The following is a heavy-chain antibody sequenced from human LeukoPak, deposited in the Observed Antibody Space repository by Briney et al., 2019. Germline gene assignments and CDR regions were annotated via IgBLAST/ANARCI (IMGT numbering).Heavy chain of an antibody. D-gene: IGHD2-2*01. Sequence: ASVKVSCKASGYTFTGYYIHWVRQAPGQGLEWMGWINPHSGGTNYAQKFQGGVTITRDTSITTAYRELSSLRSDDTAVYYCARDVGEYCSSTNCYASHYWGQGTLVTVSS. CDR2: INPHSGGT. CDR3: ARDVGEYCSSTNCYASHY. J-gene: IGHJ4*02. CDR1: GYTFTGYY. V-gene: IGHV1-2*02.